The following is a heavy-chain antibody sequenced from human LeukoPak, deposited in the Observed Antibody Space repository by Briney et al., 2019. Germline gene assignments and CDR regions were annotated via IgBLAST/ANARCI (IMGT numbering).Heavy chain of an antibody. CDR3: ARLPLWFGEYYFDY. D-gene: IGHD3-10*01. J-gene: IGHJ4*02. V-gene: IGHV5-51*01. CDR2: IYPGDSDT. CDR1: GYSFTRHW. Sequence: GESLKISCKGSGYSFTRHWIGWVRQMPGKGLEWMGIIYPGDSDTRYSPSFQGQVTISADKSISTAYLQWSSLKASDTAMYYCARLPLWFGEYYFDYWGQGTLVTVSS.